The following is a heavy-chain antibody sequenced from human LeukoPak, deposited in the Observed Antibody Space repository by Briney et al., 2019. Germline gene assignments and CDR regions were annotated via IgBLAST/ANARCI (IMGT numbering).Heavy chain of an antibody. D-gene: IGHD2-2*01. CDR2: ISGSASHT. CDR3: AKGGHCSSTDCHDGRMDV. CDR1: GFTFSDYA. Sequence: PGGSLRLSCAASGFTFSDYAMSWVRQAPGKGLEWVSVISGSASHTYYAASVKGRFTISRDNSKNTLYLQMSSLRPEDTAVYSCAKGGHCSSTDCHDGRMDVWGKGTTVTVSS. V-gene: IGHV3-23*01. J-gene: IGHJ6*04.